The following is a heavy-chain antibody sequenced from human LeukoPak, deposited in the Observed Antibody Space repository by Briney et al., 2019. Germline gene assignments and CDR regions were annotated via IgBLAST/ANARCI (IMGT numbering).Heavy chain of an antibody. Sequence: PGGSLRLSCAASGFTFRSYWMAWVRQAPGKGLEWVANIKPDGSERYYVDSVKGRFTVSRDNAQNSLYLQMNSLRADDTAVYYCAIDESYCSSTSCDYYYMDVWGKGTTVTVAS. CDR2: IKPDGSER. CDR1: GFTFRSYW. J-gene: IGHJ6*03. D-gene: IGHD2-2*01. V-gene: IGHV3-7*01. CDR3: AIDESYCSSTSCDYYYMDV.